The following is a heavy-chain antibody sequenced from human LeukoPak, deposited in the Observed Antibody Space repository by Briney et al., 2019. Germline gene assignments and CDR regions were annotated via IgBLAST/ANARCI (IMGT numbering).Heavy chain of an antibody. Sequence: SETLSLTCTVSGGSIRSYYWSWIRQPPGKGLEWIGYIYFSGSTSYNPSLKSRVTISVDRSKNQFSLKLSSVAAADTAVYYCARSYDTNFDYWGQGTLVTVFS. CDR2: IYFSGST. V-gene: IGHV4-59*01. J-gene: IGHJ4*02. CDR1: GGSIRSYY. CDR3: ARSYDTNFDY. D-gene: IGHD3-3*01.